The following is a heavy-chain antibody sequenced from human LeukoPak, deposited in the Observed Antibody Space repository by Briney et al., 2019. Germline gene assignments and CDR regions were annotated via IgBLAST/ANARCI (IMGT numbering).Heavy chain of an antibody. D-gene: IGHD2-2*01. CDR2: IIPIFGTA. Sequence: GASVKVSCKASGGTFSSYAISWVRQAPGQGLEWMGGIIPIFGTANYAQKFQGRVTITADESTSTAYMELSSLRSEDTAVYYCARVGGYCSSTSCSRWNYGMDVWGQGTAVTVSS. V-gene: IGHV1-69*13. CDR1: GGTFSSYA. J-gene: IGHJ6*02. CDR3: ARVGGYCSSTSCSRWNYGMDV.